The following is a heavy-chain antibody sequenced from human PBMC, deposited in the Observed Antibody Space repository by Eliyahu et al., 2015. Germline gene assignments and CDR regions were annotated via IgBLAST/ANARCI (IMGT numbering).Heavy chain of an antibody. CDR2: VYHTGTT. J-gene: IGHJ5*02. CDR3: VRVGIRDGWFDP. V-gene: IGHV4-38-2*01. CDR1: GYSIXSGYY. D-gene: IGHD2-21*01. Sequence: QVQLQESGPGQVKPSETLSLTXGXSGYSIXSGYYWGWIRQXPGKGLECIGYVYHTGTTFYNLSLKSRVTISVVTSKNQFSLKLRSVTAADTAVYYCVRVGIRDGWFDPWGQGTLVTVSS.